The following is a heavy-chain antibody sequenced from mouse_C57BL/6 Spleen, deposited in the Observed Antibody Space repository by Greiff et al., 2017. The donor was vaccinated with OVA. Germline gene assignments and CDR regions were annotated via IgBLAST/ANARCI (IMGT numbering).Heavy chain of an antibody. J-gene: IGHJ4*01. CDR1: GFTFSDFY. D-gene: IGHD1-1*01. CDR2: SRNKANDYTT. Sequence: EVQVVESGGGLVQSGRSLRLSCATSGFTFSDFYMEWVRQAPGKGLEWIAASRNKANDYTTEYSASVKGRFIVSRDTSQSILYLQMNALRAEDTAIYYCARDRTTVVGAMDYWGQGTSVTVSS. V-gene: IGHV7-1*01. CDR3: ARDRTTVVGAMDY.